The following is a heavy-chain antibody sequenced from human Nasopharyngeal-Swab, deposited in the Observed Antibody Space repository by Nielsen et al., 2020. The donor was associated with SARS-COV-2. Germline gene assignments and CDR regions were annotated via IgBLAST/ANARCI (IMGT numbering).Heavy chain of an antibody. CDR3: ARPGYDSSGYTSYFDY. Sequence: VRQMPGKGLGWIGSIYYSGSTYYNPSLKSRVTISVDTSKNQFSLKLSSVTAADTAVYYCARPGYDSSGYTSYFDYWGQGTLVTVSS. V-gene: IGHV4-39*01. J-gene: IGHJ4*02. D-gene: IGHD3-22*01. CDR2: IYYSGST.